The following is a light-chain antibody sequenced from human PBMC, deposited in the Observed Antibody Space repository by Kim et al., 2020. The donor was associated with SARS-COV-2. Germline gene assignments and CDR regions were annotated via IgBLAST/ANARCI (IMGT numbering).Light chain of an antibody. CDR3: QQYTNWPQT. Sequence: EIVMTQSPVTPSVSPGERATLSCRASQSVSSNLAWYQQKPGQAPRLLVYAASTRATDIPARFSGSGSGTEFTLTISSLQSEDVAIYYCQQYTNWPQTFGQGTKVDIK. V-gene: IGKV3-15*01. CDR2: AAS. CDR1: QSVSSN. J-gene: IGKJ1*01.